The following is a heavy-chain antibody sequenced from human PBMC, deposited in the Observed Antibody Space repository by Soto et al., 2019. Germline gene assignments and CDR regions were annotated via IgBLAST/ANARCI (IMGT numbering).Heavy chain of an antibody. Sequence: ASVKVSCKASGYTFTSYDINWVRQATGQELEWMGWMNPNSGNTGYAQKFQGRVTMTRNTSISTAYMELSSLRSEDTAVYYCARGRITIFGVYYYGMDVWGQGTTVTVSS. J-gene: IGHJ6*02. V-gene: IGHV1-8*01. CDR2: MNPNSGNT. D-gene: IGHD3-3*01. CDR3: ARGRITIFGVYYYGMDV. CDR1: GYTFTSYD.